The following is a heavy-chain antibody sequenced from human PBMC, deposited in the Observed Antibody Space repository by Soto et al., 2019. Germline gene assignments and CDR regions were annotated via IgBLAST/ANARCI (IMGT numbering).Heavy chain of an antibody. CDR1: GFTFSSYA. CDR2: ISGSGSST. V-gene: IGHV3-23*01. Sequence: GGSLRPSCAASGFTFSSYAMSWVRQAPGKGLEWVSAISGSGSSTYYADSVKGRFTISSDNSKNTLYLQMNSLSAEDTAVYYCAKNPPGPYYHVMDVWGQGTPVTVSS. CDR3: AKNPPGPYYHVMDV. J-gene: IGHJ6*02.